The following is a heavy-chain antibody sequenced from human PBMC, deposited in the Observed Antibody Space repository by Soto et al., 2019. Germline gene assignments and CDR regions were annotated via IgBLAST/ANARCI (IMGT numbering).Heavy chain of an antibody. Sequence: QVQLVQSGAEVKKPGSSVKVSCKASGGTFSSYAISWVRQAPGQGLEWMGGIIPIFGTANYAQKFQGRVTITADESTSTADMELSSLRSEDTAVYYCARDKWDYYDSSGYETNWFDPWGQGTLVTVSS. CDR3: ARDKWDYYDSSGYETNWFDP. CDR2: IIPIFGTA. V-gene: IGHV1-69*01. D-gene: IGHD3-22*01. CDR1: GGTFSSYA. J-gene: IGHJ5*02.